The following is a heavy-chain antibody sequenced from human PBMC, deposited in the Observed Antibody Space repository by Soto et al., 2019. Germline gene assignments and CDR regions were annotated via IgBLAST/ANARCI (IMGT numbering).Heavy chain of an antibody. CDR1: GFTFSSYG. V-gene: IGHV3-33*01. D-gene: IGHD2-15*01. CDR3: ARARGCSGGSCLYYYYMDV. Sequence: GGSLRLSCAASGFTFSSYGMHWVRQAPGKGLEWVAVIWYDGSNKYYADSVKGRFTISRDNSKNTLYLQMNSLRAEDTAVYYCARARGCSGGSCLYYYYMDVWGKGTTVTVSS. J-gene: IGHJ6*03. CDR2: IWYDGSNK.